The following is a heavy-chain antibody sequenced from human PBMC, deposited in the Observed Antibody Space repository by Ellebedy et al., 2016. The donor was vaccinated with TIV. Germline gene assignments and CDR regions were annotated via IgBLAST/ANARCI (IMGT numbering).Heavy chain of an antibody. D-gene: IGHD3-22*01. J-gene: IGHJ3*02. CDR1: GFTVSSTY. V-gene: IGHV3-66*01. CDR2: TTQSGGT. CDR3: ARETFNDVDLIVWGVLDI. Sequence: GGSLKISCEASGFTVSSTYMSWARQAPGKGLEWVAHTTQSGGTNYADSVKGRFTMSRDNSKNTLHLQMNSLRVDDTAVYYCARETFNDVDLIVWGVLDIWGQGTMVTVSS.